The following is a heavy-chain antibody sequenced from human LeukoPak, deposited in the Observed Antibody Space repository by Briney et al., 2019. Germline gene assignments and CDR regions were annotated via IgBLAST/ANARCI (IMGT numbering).Heavy chain of an antibody. CDR2: IKEDVSDK. CDR3: ARVGVAGFDY. CDR1: GFTIDDYW. D-gene: IGHD3-3*01. Sequence: GGSLRLSCAASGFTIDDYWMSWVRQAPGKGLEWVANIKEDVSDKYYVDSVKGRFTISRDNAKNSLYLQMSRLRAEDTAVYYCARVGVAGFDYWGQGILATVSS. J-gene: IGHJ4*02. V-gene: IGHV3-7*03.